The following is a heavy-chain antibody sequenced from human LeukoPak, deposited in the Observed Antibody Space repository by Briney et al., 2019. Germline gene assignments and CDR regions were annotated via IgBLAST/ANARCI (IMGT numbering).Heavy chain of an antibody. Sequence: GGSLRLSCAASGFTFSSYAMSWVRQAPGKGLEWVSAISGSGGSTYYADSVKGRFTISRDNSKYTLYLQMNSLRAEDTAVYYCAKAFFTMPRGGYRYYFDYWGQGTLVTVSS. CDR3: AKAFFTMPRGGYRYYFDY. V-gene: IGHV3-23*01. D-gene: IGHD3-10*01. J-gene: IGHJ4*02. CDR2: ISGSGGST. CDR1: GFTFSSYA.